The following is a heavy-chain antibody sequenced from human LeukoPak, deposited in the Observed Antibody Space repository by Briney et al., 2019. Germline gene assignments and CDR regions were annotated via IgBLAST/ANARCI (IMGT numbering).Heavy chain of an antibody. Sequence: GGSLRLSCAASGFTVSSNYMSWVRQAPGKGLEWVSVIYSGGSTFYADSVKGRFTISRDNSKNTLYLQMNSLRAEDTAVYYCARDMSYYDSTSDYWGQGTLVTVSS. CDR1: GFTVSSNY. CDR3: ARDMSYYDSTSDY. V-gene: IGHV3-66*01. CDR2: IYSGGST. D-gene: IGHD3-22*01. J-gene: IGHJ4*02.